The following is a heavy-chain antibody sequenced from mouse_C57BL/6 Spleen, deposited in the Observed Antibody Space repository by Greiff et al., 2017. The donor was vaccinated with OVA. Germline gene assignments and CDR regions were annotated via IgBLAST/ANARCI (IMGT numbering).Heavy chain of an antibody. J-gene: IGHJ1*03. CDR1: GFTFSDYY. Sequence: EVQVVESGGGLVQPGGSLTLSCAASGFTFSDYYMYWVRQTPEKRLEWVAYISNGGGSTYYPDTVKGRFTISRDNAKNTLYLQMGRLKSEDTAMYYCARGSHWYFDVWGTGTTVTVSS. D-gene: IGHD1-1*02. V-gene: IGHV5-12*01. CDR3: ARGSHWYFDV. CDR2: ISNGGGST.